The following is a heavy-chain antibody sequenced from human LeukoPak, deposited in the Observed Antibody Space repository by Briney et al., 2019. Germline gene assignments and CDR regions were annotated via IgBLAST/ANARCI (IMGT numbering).Heavy chain of an antibody. V-gene: IGHV3-7*01. D-gene: IGHD3-3*01. CDR3: ARDRKGFWSGYYTFDY. CDR2: IKQDGSEK. Sequence: GGSLRLSCAASGFTFSSYWMSWVRQAPGKGLEWVANIKQDGSEKYYVDSVKGRFTISRDNAKNSLYLQMNSLRAEDTAVYYCARDRKGFWSGYYTFDYWGQGTLVTVSS. J-gene: IGHJ4*02. CDR1: GFTFSSYW.